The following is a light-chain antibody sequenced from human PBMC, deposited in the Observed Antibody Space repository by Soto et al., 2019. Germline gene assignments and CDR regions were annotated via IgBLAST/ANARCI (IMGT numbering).Light chain of an antibody. CDR2: DAS. CDR3: QQYESFSRT. V-gene: IGKV1-5*01. Sequence: DIPMTQYPSALPASVGDRVTITCRASQSISTWLAWYQRKPGQAPKLLIYDASTLESGVPSRFTGSGSETDFTLTISSLQPDDFATYYCQQYESFSRTFGQGTRVEI. CDR1: QSISTW. J-gene: IGKJ1*01.